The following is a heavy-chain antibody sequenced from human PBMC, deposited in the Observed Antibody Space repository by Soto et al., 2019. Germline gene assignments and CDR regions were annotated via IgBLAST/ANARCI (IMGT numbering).Heavy chain of an antibody. J-gene: IGHJ4*02. D-gene: IGHD7-27*01. CDR2: IYYNGNT. CDR3: TLANWYSVY. Sequence: QVQLQESGPGLVKPSETLSLTCTVSGGSISNHYWSWIRQPPGKGLEWIGYIYYNGNTNDNPSRKSRVTMSLSTARNQISLTWTSVTGTATAVYYYTLANWYSVYWGKGTLVTVSS. CDR1: GGSISNHY. V-gene: IGHV4-59*11.